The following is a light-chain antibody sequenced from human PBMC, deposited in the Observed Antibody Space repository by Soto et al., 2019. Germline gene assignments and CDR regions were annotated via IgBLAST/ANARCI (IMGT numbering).Light chain of an antibody. CDR2: DAS. CDR1: QSVSSY. CDR3: QQRSNWPWT. Sequence: EIVLTQSPATLSLSPGERATLSCRASQSVSSYLAWYQQKPGQAPRLLIYDASNRSTGTPARFSGSGSGTDLPLHIRGLEPEDFAVYYCQQRSNWPWTFGQGTKVEIK. J-gene: IGKJ1*01. V-gene: IGKV3-11*01.